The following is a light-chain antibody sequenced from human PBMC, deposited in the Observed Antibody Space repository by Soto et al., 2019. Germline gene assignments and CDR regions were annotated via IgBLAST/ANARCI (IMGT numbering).Light chain of an antibody. J-gene: IGKJ2*01. Sequence: DIQMTQSPSSLSASVGDRVTIACQASQDISNYLHWYQQKPGKAPKLLIYDASNLETGVPSRFSGSGSGTDFTLIISGLQPEDFATYYCQQSYISPYTFGQGTKVDIK. CDR2: DAS. CDR1: QDISNY. CDR3: QQSYISPYT. V-gene: IGKV1-33*01.